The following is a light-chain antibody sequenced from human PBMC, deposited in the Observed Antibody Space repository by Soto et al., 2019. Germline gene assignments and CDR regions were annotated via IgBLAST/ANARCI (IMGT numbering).Light chain of an antibody. J-gene: IGKJ1*01. CDR3: QQYNNWWT. CDR2: GAS. CDR1: QSVGSN. V-gene: IGKV3-15*01. Sequence: EIVMTQSPATLSVSPGERATLSCGASQSVGSNLAWYQQKPGQVPRLLIYGASTRATGIPARFSGSGSGTEFTLTISSLQSEDFAVYYCQQYNNWWTFGQGTKVEIK.